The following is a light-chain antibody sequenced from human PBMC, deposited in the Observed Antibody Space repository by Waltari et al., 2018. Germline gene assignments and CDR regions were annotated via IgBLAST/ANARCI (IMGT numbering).Light chain of an antibody. V-gene: IGKV3-15*01. CDR1: PSVSSN. Sequence: EIVMTQSPATLSVSPGERATLSCRASPSVSSNLAWYQQKPGQAPRLLIYGASTRATGIPDRFSGSGSGTEFTLTITSLQSEDFAVYYCQQYNNWPPWTFGQGTKVEIK. J-gene: IGKJ1*01. CDR2: GAS. CDR3: QQYNNWPPWT.